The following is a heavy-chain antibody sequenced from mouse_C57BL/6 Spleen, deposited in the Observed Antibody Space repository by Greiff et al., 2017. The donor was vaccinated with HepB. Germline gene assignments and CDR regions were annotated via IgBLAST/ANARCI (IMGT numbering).Heavy chain of an antibody. D-gene: IGHD1-1*01. CDR3: ARGDYYGSSDAMDY. V-gene: IGHV1-55*01. CDR1: GYTFTSYW. CDR2: IYPGSGST. Sequence: QVQLKQPGAELVKPGASVKMSCKASGYTFTSYWITWVKQRPGQGLEWIGDIYPGSGSTNYNEKFKSKATLTVDTSSSTAYMQLSSLTSEDSAVYYCARGDYYGSSDAMDYWGQGTSVTVSS. J-gene: IGHJ4*01.